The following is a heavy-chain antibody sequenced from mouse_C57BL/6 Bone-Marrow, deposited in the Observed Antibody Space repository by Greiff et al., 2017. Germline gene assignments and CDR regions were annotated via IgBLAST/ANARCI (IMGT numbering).Heavy chain of an antibody. CDR2: IYPGSGNT. Sequence: VQLQQSGAELVRPGASVKLSCKASGYTFTDYYINWVKQRPGQGLEWIARIYPGSGNTYYNEKFKGKATLTVEKSSSTAYMQLSSLTSEDSAVXFCARVDLYYFGYLGQGTTRTVSS. V-gene: IGHV1-76*01. J-gene: IGHJ2*01. CDR1: GYTFTDYY. CDR3: ARVDLYYFGY.